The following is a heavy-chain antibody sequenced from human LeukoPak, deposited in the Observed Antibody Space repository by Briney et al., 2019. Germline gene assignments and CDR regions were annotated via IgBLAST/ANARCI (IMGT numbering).Heavy chain of an antibody. D-gene: IGHD5-24*01. Sequence: PSETLSLTCTVSGGSISSYYWSWIRQPPGKGLEWIGYIYYSGSTNYNPSLKSRVTISVDTSKNQFSLKLSSVTAADTAVYYCARDLYVGGGAYNWGGSFGYWGQGTLVTVSS. CDR1: GGSISSYY. CDR3: ARDLYVGGGAYNWGGSFGY. J-gene: IGHJ4*02. V-gene: IGHV4-59*01. CDR2: IYYSGST.